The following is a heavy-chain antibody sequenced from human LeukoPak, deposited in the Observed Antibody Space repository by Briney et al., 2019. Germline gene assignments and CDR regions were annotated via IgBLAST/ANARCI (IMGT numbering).Heavy chain of an antibody. CDR1: GFSLSNYA. V-gene: IGHV3-23*01. CDR2: IIASSGAT. J-gene: IGHJ4*02. CDR3: AKGGYDYVEMGYFDY. Sequence: PGGSLRLSCAASGFSLSNYAMSWVRQAPGKGLEWVSLIIASSGATFYADSVKGRFTISRDNSKNTLYMQMNSLRAEDTALYYCAKGGYDYVEMGYFDYWGQGTLVTVSS. D-gene: IGHD5-12*01.